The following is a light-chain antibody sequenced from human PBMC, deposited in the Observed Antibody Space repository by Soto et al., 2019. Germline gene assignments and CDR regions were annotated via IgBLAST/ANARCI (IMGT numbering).Light chain of an antibody. CDR2: EVS. CDR1: SSDVGAYDY. V-gene: IGLV2-14*03. CDR3: ASHTTSNTRV. Sequence: QSVLTQPASVSGSPGQSIAISCTGTSSDVGAYDYVSWYQQHPDKAPKLIIYEVSHRPAGVSNRFSASKYVNTATLTISGLQTEDEADYCCASHTTSNTRVFGTGTKVTVL. J-gene: IGLJ1*01.